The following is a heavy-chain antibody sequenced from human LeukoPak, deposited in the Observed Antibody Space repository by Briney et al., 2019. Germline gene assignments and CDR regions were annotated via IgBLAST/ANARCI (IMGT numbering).Heavy chain of an antibody. CDR2: ISWNSGSI. D-gene: IGHD1-26*01. Sequence: GGSLRLSCAASGFTFDQYAMHWVRQAPGKGLEWVSGISWNSGSIGYADSVKGRFTISRDNAKNSLYLQMNSLRAEDTALYYCAKDSGSYSPGIDYWGQGTLVTVSS. CDR3: AKDSGSYSPGIDY. V-gene: IGHV3-9*01. CDR1: GFTFDQYA. J-gene: IGHJ4*02.